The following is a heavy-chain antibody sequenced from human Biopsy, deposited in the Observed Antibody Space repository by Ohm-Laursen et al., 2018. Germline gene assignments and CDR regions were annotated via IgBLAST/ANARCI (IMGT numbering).Heavy chain of an antibody. Sequence: LRLSCAASGFTFSTYAMTWLRQPPGKGLEWIGSIYNTETTFYNPSLKSRVTISVDTSTNQFSLKVSSVTAADTALYFCARHPTGFWFDPWGHGTLVTVSS. CDR2: IYNTETT. V-gene: IGHV4-38-2*01. J-gene: IGHJ5*02. CDR1: GFTFSTYA. CDR3: ARHPTGFWFDP.